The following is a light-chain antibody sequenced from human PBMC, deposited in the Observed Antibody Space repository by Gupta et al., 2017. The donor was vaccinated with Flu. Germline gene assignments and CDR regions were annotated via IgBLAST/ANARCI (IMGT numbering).Light chain of an antibody. CDR2: WAS. Sequence: DIVMTQSRDSLAVSLGERATINCKSSQSVFYGSNNKNYFARYQQKPGQPPRLLIYWASTRESGVPDRFSGSGSGTDFTLTISSLQAEDVAVYYCQQYYSTRTVTFGQGTRLEIK. CDR1: QSVFYGSNNKNY. J-gene: IGKJ5*01. V-gene: IGKV4-1*01. CDR3: QQYYSTRTVT.